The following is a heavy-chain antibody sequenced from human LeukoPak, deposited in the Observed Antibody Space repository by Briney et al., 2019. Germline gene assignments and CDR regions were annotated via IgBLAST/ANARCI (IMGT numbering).Heavy chain of an antibody. CDR2: IYHSGST. CDR3: ARDEGYILWFDP. V-gene: IGHV4-30-4*01. Sequence: SETLSLTCTISGGSISTDGYYWSWIRQPPGKVLEWIGFIYHSGSTYYNPSLKSRVTISVDTSKNQFSLKLSSVTAADTAVYYCARDEGYILWFDPWCQGTLVTVSS. CDR1: GGSISTDGYY. D-gene: IGHD5-18*01. J-gene: IGHJ5*02.